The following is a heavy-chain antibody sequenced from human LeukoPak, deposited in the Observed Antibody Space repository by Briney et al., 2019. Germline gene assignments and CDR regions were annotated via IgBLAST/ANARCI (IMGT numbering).Heavy chain of an antibody. CDR1: GFTFSSYA. V-gene: IGHV3-23*01. D-gene: IGHD3-22*01. Sequence: PGGSLRLSCAASGFTFSSYAMSWVRQAPGKGLEWVSAISGSGGSTYYADSVKGRFTISRDNSKNTLYLQMNSLRAEDTAVYYCAKEGYDSSGYYYGTYHYYMDVWGKGTTVTVSS. CDR2: ISGSGGST. CDR3: AKEGYDSSGYYYGTYHYYMDV. J-gene: IGHJ6*03.